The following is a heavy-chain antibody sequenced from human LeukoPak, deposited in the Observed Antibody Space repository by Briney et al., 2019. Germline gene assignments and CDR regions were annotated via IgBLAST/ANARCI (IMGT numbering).Heavy chain of an antibody. Sequence: GESLQISCKGSGSSFTSYWIAGVRPLPGKGLEWMGIIYPGDSDTRYSPSFQGQVTISANKSISTAYLQWSSLKASDTAMYYCARRVGSSSWFFDYWGQGTLVTVSS. D-gene: IGHD6-13*01. V-gene: IGHV5-51*01. CDR1: GSSFTSYW. CDR3: ARRVGSSSWFFDY. J-gene: IGHJ4*02. CDR2: IYPGDSDT.